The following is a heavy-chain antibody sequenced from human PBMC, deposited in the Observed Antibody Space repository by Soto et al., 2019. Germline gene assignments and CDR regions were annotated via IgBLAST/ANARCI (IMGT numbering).Heavy chain of an antibody. Sequence: GDSLNICCKVSGYIFTSYFSFFVRQMPGKGLEWMGIIYPGDSDTRYSPSFQGQVTISADKSISTAYLQWSSLKASDTSMYYCARLRSRRWYRYGMDVWGKGNTVPVSS. CDR3: ARLRSRRWYRYGMDV. CDR2: IYPGDSDT. D-gene: IGHD6-13*01. CDR1: GYIFTSYF. J-gene: IGHJ6*04. V-gene: IGHV5-51*01.